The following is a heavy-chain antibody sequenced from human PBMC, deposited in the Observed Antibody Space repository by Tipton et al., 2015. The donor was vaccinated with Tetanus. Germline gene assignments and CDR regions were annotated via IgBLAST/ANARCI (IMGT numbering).Heavy chain of an antibody. CDR3: ARENGGYDYYYYYGMDV. CDR2: IKSDGSST. J-gene: IGHJ6*02. V-gene: IGHV3-74*01. CDR1: GFTFSSYW. D-gene: IGHD5-12*01. Sequence: SLRLSCAASGFTFSSYWMHWVRQAPGKGLVWVSRIKSDGSSTSYADSVKGRFTISRDNAKNTLYLQMNSLRAEDTAVYYCARENGGYDYYYYYGMDVWGQGTTVTVSS.